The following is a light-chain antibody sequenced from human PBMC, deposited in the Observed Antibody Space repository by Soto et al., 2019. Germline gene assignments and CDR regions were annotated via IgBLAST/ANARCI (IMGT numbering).Light chain of an antibody. CDR2: EGS. Sequence: DVQMTQSPSTLSASIGDTVTITCRANQSISSWLAWYQQQPGKAPKLLISEGSSLESGVPSRFSGSGSGTEFTLTISSLQPDDLATYYCQQYNSSPLTCGGGTKVEIK. V-gene: IGKV1-5*01. CDR3: QQYNSSPLT. CDR1: QSISSW. J-gene: IGKJ4*01.